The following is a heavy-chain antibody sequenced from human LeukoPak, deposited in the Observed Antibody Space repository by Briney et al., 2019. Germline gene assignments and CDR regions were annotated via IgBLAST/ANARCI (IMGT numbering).Heavy chain of an antibody. CDR2: IFSSGSS. V-gene: IGHV4-61*02. CDR1: GDSISNDNYY. J-gene: IGHJ4*02. CDR3: AGFTFFRGVITFDY. D-gene: IGHD3-10*01. Sequence: SETLSLTCTVSGDSISNDNYYWNWIRQPAGKGLEWIGRIFSSGSSIYNPSLKSRVTMSVDTSKNQFSLKLSSVTAADTAVYSCAGFTFFRGVITFDYWGQGTLVTVSS.